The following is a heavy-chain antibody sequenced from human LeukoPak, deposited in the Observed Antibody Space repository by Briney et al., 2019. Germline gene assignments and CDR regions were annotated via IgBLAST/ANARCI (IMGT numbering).Heavy chain of an antibody. D-gene: IGHD6-13*01. J-gene: IGHJ4*02. CDR2: INNSGRT. V-gene: IGHV4-34*01. CDR3: ASGIAAEMGY. Sequence: SETLSLTCAVYGGSFSGYYRSWVRQPPGKGLEWIGEINNSGRTNYNPSPTSGETISVDTSKNQSSLKLSSVPSADTAVYYCASGIAAEMGYWGQGTLVTLSS. CDR1: GGSFSGYY.